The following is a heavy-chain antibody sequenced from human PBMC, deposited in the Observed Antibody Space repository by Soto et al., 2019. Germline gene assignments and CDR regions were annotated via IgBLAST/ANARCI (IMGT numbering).Heavy chain of an antibody. J-gene: IGHJ3*01. CDR2: SFHTGNT. CDR1: GDSISSSRW. V-gene: IGHV4-4*02. D-gene: IGHD6-19*01. Sequence: QVQLQESGPGLVKPSGTLSLTCDVSGDSISSSRWWTWVRQPPGKGLEWIGDSFHTGNTNYNPSLKSPATISLVKSTHQLSLKLASVTAAATAVYYCAYRAGWYRLVLWGKGPFVAVSS. CDR3: AYRAGWYRLVL.